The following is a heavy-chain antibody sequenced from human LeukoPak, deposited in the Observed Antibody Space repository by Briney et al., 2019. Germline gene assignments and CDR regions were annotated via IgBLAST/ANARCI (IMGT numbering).Heavy chain of an antibody. Sequence: GGSLRLSCAASGFTFSSFSMNWVRQAPGKGLEWVSYISSTSSTIYYADSVKGRFTISRDNSKNTLYLQMNSLRAEDTAVYYCARRAGAYSHPYDYWGQGTLVTVSS. J-gene: IGHJ4*02. CDR2: ISSTSSTI. CDR1: GFTFSSFS. D-gene: IGHD4/OR15-4a*01. V-gene: IGHV3-48*01. CDR3: ARRAGAYSHPYDY.